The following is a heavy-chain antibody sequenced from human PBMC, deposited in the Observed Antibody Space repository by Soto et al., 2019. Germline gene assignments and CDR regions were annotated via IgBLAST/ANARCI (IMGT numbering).Heavy chain of an antibody. V-gene: IGHV3-48*01. CDR3: AIHIDG. J-gene: IGHJ4*02. CDR2: ISSSSSTK. D-gene: IGHD2-21*01. CDR1: GFTFSSYS. Sequence: EVQVVESGGGLVQPGGSLRLSCAASGFTFSSYSINWCSQAPGKGLEWVSYISSSSSTKFYSDSVKGRFTISRYNARNSLHLQMNSLRAEDTAVYYVAIHIDGGGQGDLVTVSS.